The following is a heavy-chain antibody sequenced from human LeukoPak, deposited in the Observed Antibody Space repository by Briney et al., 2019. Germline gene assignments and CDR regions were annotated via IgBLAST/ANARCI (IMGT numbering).Heavy chain of an antibody. J-gene: IGHJ4*02. CDR2: ISSSSSYI. CDR3: ARDRDSGSSLDY. Sequence: GGSLRLSCAASGFTFSSYSMNWVRQAPGKGLEWVSSISSSSSYIYYADSVKGRFTISRDNAKNSLYLQMNSLRAEDTAVYYCARDRDSGSSLDYWGQGTLVTVSS. CDR1: GFTFSSYS. V-gene: IGHV3-21*01. D-gene: IGHD1-26*01.